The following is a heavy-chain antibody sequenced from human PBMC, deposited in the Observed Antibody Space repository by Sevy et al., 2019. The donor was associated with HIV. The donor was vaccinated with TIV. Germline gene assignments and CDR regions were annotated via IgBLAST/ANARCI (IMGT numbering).Heavy chain of an antibody. D-gene: IGHD2-21*02. CDR1: GFTFSSYS. J-gene: IGHJ6*02. V-gene: IGHV3-21*01. Sequence: GGSLRLSCAASGFTFSSYSVNWVRQAPGKGLEWVSSISSSSSYIYYADSVKGRFTISRDNAKNSLYLQMNSLRAEDTAVYYCARHQGSVVVTAILVGGYYYYGMDVWGQGTTVTVSS. CDR2: ISSSSSYI. CDR3: ARHQGSVVVTAILVGGYYYYGMDV.